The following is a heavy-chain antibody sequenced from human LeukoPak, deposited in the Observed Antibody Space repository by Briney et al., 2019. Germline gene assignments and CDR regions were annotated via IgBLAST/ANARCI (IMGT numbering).Heavy chain of an antibody. V-gene: IGHV3-48*03. CDR1: GFTFSSYE. J-gene: IGHJ4*02. Sequence: GGSLRLSCAASGFTFSSYEMDWVRHAPRKGLEWVSYISSSGSTIYYADSGKGRFTTSRDNTNNSLYVQMNSLRAENTAVYYCARAMYYYDRSGYYPTYYFDYWGQGTLVTVSS. D-gene: IGHD3-22*01. CDR2: ISSSGSTI. CDR3: ARAMYYYDRSGYYPTYYFDY.